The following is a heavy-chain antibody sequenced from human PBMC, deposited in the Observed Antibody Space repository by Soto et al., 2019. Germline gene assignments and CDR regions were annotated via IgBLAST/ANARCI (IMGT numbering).Heavy chain of an antibody. J-gene: IGHJ6*02. Sequence: SETLSLTCTVSGGSISSGDYYWSWIRQPPEKGLEWIGYIYYSGSTYYNPSLKSRVTISVDTSKNQFSLKLSSVTAADTAVYYCARFIAAAGEGWGMDVWGQGTTVTV. CDR1: GGSISSGDYY. D-gene: IGHD6-13*01. CDR2: IYYSGST. CDR3: ARFIAAAGEGWGMDV. V-gene: IGHV4-30-4*01.